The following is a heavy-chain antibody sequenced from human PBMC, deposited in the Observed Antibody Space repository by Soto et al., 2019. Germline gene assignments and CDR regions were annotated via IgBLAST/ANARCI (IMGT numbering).Heavy chain of an antibody. CDR2: IYHTGRT. D-gene: IGHD6-6*01. Sequence: QVQLQEMGPGLVKPSQTLTITCTVSGGSVNSAYWSWIRQLPGKGLEWMGNIYHTGRTFYNPSVKSRVAISVDTSKPLSSLKMRSVTAADTAVYYCARTDAYNSSFFDSWGQGTVVTVSS. J-gene: IGHJ4*02. CDR1: GGSVNSAY. V-gene: IGHV4-30-4*08. CDR3: ARTDAYNSSFFDS.